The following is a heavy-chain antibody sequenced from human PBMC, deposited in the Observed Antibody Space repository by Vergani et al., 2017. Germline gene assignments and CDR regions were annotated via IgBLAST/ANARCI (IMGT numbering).Heavy chain of an antibody. Sequence: EVQLVESGGGLVKPGGSLRLSCAASGFTFSNAWMSWVRQAPGKGLEWVGRIKSKTDGGTTDYAAPGKGRFTISRDDSKNTLYLQMNSLKTEDTAVYYCTTYDILTGYYKDGVDFQRWGQGTLVTVSS. J-gene: IGHJ1*01. V-gene: IGHV3-15*01. CDR3: TTYDILTGYYKDGVDFQR. CDR1: GFTFSNAW. D-gene: IGHD3-9*01. CDR2: IKSKTDGGTT.